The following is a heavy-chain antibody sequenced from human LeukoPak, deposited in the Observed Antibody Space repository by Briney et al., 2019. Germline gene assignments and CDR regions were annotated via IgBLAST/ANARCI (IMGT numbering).Heavy chain of an antibody. D-gene: IGHD4-17*01. CDR1: GGSFSGYY. V-gene: IGHV4-34*01. J-gene: IGHJ4*02. Sequence: SETLSLTCAVYGGSFSGYYWSWIRQPPGKGLEWIGEINHSGSTNYNPSLKRRVTISVDTSKNQFSLKLSSVTVADTAVYYRARGRPVPVDYWGQGTLVTVSS. CDR2: INHSGST. CDR3: ARGRPVPVDY.